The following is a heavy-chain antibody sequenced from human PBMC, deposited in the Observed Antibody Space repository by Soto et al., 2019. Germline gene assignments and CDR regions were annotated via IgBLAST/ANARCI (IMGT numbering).Heavy chain of an antibody. V-gene: IGHV4-59*01. Sequence: QVQLQESGPGLVKPSETLSFTCTVSGGSISSYYWSWIRQPPGKGLEWIGYIYYSGSTNYNPSLKSRVTISVDTSKNQFSLKLSSVTAADTAVYYCARGDERGYSYGARNAFDIWGQGTMVTVSS. D-gene: IGHD5-18*01. CDR1: GGSISSYY. J-gene: IGHJ3*02. CDR3: ARGDERGYSYGARNAFDI. CDR2: IYYSGST.